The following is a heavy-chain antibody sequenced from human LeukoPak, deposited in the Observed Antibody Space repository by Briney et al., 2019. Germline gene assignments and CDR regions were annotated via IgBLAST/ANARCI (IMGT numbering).Heavy chain of an antibody. D-gene: IGHD3-10*01. CDR1: GGSVSSGSYH. CDR2: IYYSGST. V-gene: IGHV4-61*01. Sequence: ASETLSLTCTVSGGSVSSGSYHWSWIRQPPGKGLEWIGYIYYSGSTNYNPSLKSRVTISVDTSKNQFSLKLSSVTAADTAVYYCARDNYYGSGSYPYWGQGTLVTVSS. J-gene: IGHJ4*02. CDR3: ARDNYYGSGSYPY.